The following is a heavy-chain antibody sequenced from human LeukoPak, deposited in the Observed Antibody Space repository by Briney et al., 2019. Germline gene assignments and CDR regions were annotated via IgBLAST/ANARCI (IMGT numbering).Heavy chain of an antibody. Sequence: ASVTVSCKASGYTFTSYGISWVRQAPGQGLEWMGWISAYNGNTNYAQKLQGRVTMTTDTSTSTAYMELRSLRSDDTAVYYCARVLSHYDFWSGSPYYYGMDVWGQGTTVTVSS. J-gene: IGHJ6*02. V-gene: IGHV1-18*01. CDR3: ARVLSHYDFWSGSPYYYGMDV. CDR2: ISAYNGNT. CDR1: GYTFTSYG. D-gene: IGHD3-3*01.